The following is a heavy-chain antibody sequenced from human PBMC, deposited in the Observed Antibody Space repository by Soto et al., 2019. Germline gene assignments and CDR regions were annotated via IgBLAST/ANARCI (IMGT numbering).Heavy chain of an antibody. CDR2: ISYDGSNK. CDR3: AAGSGSYYTLGY. J-gene: IGHJ4*02. Sequence: PXGSLRLSCAASGFTFSSYGMHWVRQAPGKGLEWVAVISYDGSNKYYADSVKGRFTISRDNSKNTLYLQMNSLRAEDTAVYYCAAGSGSYYTLGYWGQGTLVTVSS. CDR1: GFTFSSYG. D-gene: IGHD3-10*01. V-gene: IGHV3-30*03.